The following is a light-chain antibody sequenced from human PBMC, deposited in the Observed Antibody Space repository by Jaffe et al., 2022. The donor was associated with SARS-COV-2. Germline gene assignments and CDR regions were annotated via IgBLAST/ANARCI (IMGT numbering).Light chain of an antibody. Sequence: DIVMTQSPLSLPVTPGEPASISCRASQSLLHSNGYKFLDWYLQKPGQSPQLLIYLGSNRAPGVPDRFSGSGSGTDFTLKISRVEAEDVGVYYCMQALQTPRTFGQGTKVEIK. CDR3: MQALQTPRT. J-gene: IGKJ1*01. CDR1: QSLLHSNGYKF. CDR2: LGS. V-gene: IGKV2-28*01.